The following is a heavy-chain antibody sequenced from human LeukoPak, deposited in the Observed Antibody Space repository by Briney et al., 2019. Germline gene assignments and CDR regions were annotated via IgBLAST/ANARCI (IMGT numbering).Heavy chain of an antibody. CDR1: GGSISSGSYY. CDR3: ARASGFWSGYYERGYYFDY. CDR2: IYTSGST. D-gene: IGHD3-3*01. J-gene: IGHJ4*02. Sequence: SQTPSLTCTVSGGSISSGSYYWSWIRQPAGKGLEWIGRIYTSGSTNYNPSLKSRVTISVDTSKNQFSLKLSSVTAADTAVYYCARASGFWSGYYERGYYFDYWGQGTLVTVSS. V-gene: IGHV4-61*02.